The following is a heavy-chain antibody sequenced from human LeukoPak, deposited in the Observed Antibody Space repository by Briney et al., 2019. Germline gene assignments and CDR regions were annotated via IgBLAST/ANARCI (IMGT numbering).Heavy chain of an antibody. D-gene: IGHD7-27*01. CDR3: ARDSTNWGLYFDY. V-gene: IGHV3-66*01. J-gene: IGHJ4*02. CDR2: IKSGGNT. Sequence: PGGSLRLSCAASGFTFSSYAMSWVRQAPGKGLEWVSFIKSGGNTYYADSVKGRFTISRDDSKNTVYLQMNSLRAGDTAIYYCARDSTNWGLYFDYWGQGALVTASS. CDR1: GFTFSSYA.